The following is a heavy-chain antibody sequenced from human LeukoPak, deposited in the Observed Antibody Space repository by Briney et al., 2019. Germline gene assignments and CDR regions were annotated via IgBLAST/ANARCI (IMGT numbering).Heavy chain of an antibody. Sequence: PGGSLRLSCAASGFTFSSYSMNWVRQAPGKGLEWVSSISSSSSYIYYADSVKGRFTISRDNAKKSLYLQMNSLRAEDTAVYYCARSFTVTTADFDYWGQGTLVTVSS. CDR1: GFTFSSYS. J-gene: IGHJ4*02. CDR2: ISSSSSYI. D-gene: IGHD4-17*01. CDR3: ARSFTVTTADFDY. V-gene: IGHV3-21*01.